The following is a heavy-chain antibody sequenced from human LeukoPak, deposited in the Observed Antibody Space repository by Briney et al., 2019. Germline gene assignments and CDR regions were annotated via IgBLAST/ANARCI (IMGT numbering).Heavy chain of an antibody. V-gene: IGHV4-4*02. J-gene: IGHJ3*02. CDR2: VSHSGST. D-gene: IGHD4-11*01. CDR3: ARVGWTTSNPSHDAFDI. CDR1: GGSISTNNW. Sequence: SGTLSLTCAVSGGSISTNNWWSWVRPPPGKGLEWIGEVSHSGSTNYNPSLKSRVTISLDRSKNLFSLKLNSVTAADTAVYYCARVGWTTSNPSHDAFDIWGQGTMVTVSS.